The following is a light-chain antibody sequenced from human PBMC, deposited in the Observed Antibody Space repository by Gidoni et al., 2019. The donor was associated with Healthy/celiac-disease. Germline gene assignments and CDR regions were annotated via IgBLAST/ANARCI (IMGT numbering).Light chain of an antibody. CDR2: DAS. V-gene: IGKV3-11*01. Sequence: EIVLTQSPATLSLSPGERATLSCRASQSVSSYLAWYQQKPGQAPRLLIYDASNRATGIPARFSGSGSGTDFTLTISSLEPEDFPVYYCQQRSNWPPWTFXQXTKVEIK. J-gene: IGKJ1*01. CDR3: QQRSNWPPWT. CDR1: QSVSSY.